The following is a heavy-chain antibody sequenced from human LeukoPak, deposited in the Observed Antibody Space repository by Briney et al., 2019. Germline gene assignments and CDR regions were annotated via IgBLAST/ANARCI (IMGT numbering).Heavy chain of an antibody. D-gene: IGHD6-6*01. Sequence: PSETPSLTCTVSGGSISSGDYYWSWIRQPPGKGLEWIGYIYYSGSTYYNPSLKSRVTISVDTSMNQFSLKLSSVTAADTAVYYCARVVGSSSAIDYWGQGTLVTVSS. CDR2: IYYSGST. CDR3: ARVVGSSSAIDY. V-gene: IGHV4-30-4*01. J-gene: IGHJ4*02. CDR1: GGSISSGDYY.